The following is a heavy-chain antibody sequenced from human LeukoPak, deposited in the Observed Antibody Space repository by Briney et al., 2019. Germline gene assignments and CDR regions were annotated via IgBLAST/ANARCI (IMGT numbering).Heavy chain of an antibody. J-gene: IGHJ6*02. D-gene: IGHD3-22*01. Sequence: ASVKVSCKASGYTFTNYGISWVRQAPGQGLEWMGWISAYNGDTNYAQRLRGRVTMTTDTSTSTAYMELRSLRSDDTAVYYCARDQDSSGYYGYHYYGMDVWGQGTTVTVSS. CDR1: GYTFTNYG. CDR2: ISAYNGDT. V-gene: IGHV1-18*01. CDR3: ARDQDSSGYYGYHYYGMDV.